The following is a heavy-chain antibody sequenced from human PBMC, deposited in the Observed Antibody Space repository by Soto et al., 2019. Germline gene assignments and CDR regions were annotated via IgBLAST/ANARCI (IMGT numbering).Heavy chain of an antibody. CDR1: GVSFSSYP. Sequence: PGGSLRRACSASGVSFSSYPMNGVRVAPGKGPEWVALISYDGTNKFYADSVKGRFTISRDNSKSTLYWQVDSRRPEDAAVYYCARDPTTSGRHHWELNGIDSWGQGTLFTVS. D-gene: IGHD7-27*01. J-gene: IGHJ5*01. CDR2: ISYDGTNK. CDR3: ARDPTTSGRHHWELNGIDS. V-gene: IGHV3-30*04.